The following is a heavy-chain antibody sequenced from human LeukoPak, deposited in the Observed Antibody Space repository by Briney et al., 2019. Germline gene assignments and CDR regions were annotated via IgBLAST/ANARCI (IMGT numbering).Heavy chain of an antibody. J-gene: IGHJ4*02. Sequence: GSVKVSCKASGYTFTSYDINWVRQAPGQGLEWMGWMNPNSGNTDYAQKFQGRVTMTRNTSISTAYMELSSLRSEDTAVYYCARGISPYYYDSSGSNDYWGQGTLVTVSS. V-gene: IGHV1-8*01. CDR2: MNPNSGNT. CDR1: GYTFTSYD. CDR3: ARGISPYYYDSSGSNDY. D-gene: IGHD3-22*01.